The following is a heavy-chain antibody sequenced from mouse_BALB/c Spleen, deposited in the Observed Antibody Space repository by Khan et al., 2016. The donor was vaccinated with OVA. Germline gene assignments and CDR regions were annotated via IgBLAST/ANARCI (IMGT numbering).Heavy chain of an antibody. CDR3: AREDYYGRTSYARDY. CDR1: GYTFPNYW. J-gene: IGHJ4*01. V-gene: IGHV1S41*01. Sequence: DLVKPGASVKLSCKASGYTFPNYWINWIKQRPGQGLEWIGRIAPGSGSSSYNEMFKGKATLTLATSSSTAYIQLSSLSSEDSAVYFCAREDYYGRTSYARDYWGQGTSVTVAS. D-gene: IGHD1-1*01. CDR2: IAPGSGSS.